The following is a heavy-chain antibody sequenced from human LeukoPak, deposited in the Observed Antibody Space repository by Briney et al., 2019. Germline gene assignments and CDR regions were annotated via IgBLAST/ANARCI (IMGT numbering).Heavy chain of an antibody. CDR2: IYYSGST. CDR1: GGSISSGGYY. D-gene: IGHD3-10*01. Sequence: SETLSLTCTVSGGSISSGGYYWSWIRQHPGKGLEWIGYIYYSGSTYYNPSLKSRVTISVDTSKNQFSLKLSSVTAADTAVYYCARVAYYGSGSLDYWGQGTLVTVSS. V-gene: IGHV4-31*03. J-gene: IGHJ4*02. CDR3: ARVAYYGSGSLDY.